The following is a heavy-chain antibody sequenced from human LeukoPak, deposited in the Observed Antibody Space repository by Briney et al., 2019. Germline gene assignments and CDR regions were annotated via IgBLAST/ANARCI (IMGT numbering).Heavy chain of an antibody. CDR3: ARDIVDILTGYYPYDAFDI. V-gene: IGHV1-18*04. D-gene: IGHD3-9*01. Sequence: ASVKVSCKASGYIFTSYGISWVRQAPGQGLEWMGWISAYNGNTNYAQKLQGRVTMTTDTSTSTAYMELRSLRSDDTAVYYCARDIVDILTGYYPYDAFDIWGQGTMATVSS. CDR2: ISAYNGNT. J-gene: IGHJ3*02. CDR1: GYIFTSYG.